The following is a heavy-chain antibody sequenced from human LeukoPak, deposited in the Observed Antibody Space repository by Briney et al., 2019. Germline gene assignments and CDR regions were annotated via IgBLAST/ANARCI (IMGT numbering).Heavy chain of an antibody. V-gene: IGHV4-39*07. Sequence: SETLSLTCSVSGDSISLSFYYWGWIRQPPGKALEWIGSVYYSGTTSYNPSLKSRVTISVDTSKNQFSLKLSSVTAADTAVYSCAREHSYYDSSGYYYGSGYFDYWGQGTLVTVSS. CDR3: AREHSYYDSSGYYYGSGYFDY. CDR1: GDSISLSFYY. J-gene: IGHJ4*02. D-gene: IGHD3-22*01. CDR2: VYYSGTT.